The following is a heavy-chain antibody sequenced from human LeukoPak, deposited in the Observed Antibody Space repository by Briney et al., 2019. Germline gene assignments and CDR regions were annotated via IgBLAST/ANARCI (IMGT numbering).Heavy chain of an antibody. Sequence: SETLSLTCTVSGGSISSYYWSWIRQPPGKGLEWIGYIYYSGSTNYNPSLKSRVTISVDTSKNQFSLKLSSVTAADTAVYYCARDSTFGANYYYYYMDVWGKGTTVTVSS. CDR1: GGSISSYY. V-gene: IGHV4-59*12. J-gene: IGHJ6*03. CDR2: IYYSGST. D-gene: IGHD3-3*01. CDR3: ARDSTFGANYYYYYMDV.